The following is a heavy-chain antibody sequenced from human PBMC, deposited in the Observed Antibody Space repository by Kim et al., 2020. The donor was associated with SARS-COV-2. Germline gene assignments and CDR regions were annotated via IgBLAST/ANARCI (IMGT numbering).Heavy chain of an antibody. J-gene: IGHJ3*02. CDR1: GFTFTSYS. Sequence: GGSLRLSCAASGFTFTSYSMNWVRQAPGKGLEWVSYICSSSSTIYFADSVKGRFTISRDNAKNSLYLQMNSLRAEDTAVYYCARGAFGYYAAFDIWGQGTMVTVSS. CDR3: ARGAFGYYAAFDI. CDR2: ICSSSSTI. V-gene: IGHV3-48*04. D-gene: IGHD4-17*01.